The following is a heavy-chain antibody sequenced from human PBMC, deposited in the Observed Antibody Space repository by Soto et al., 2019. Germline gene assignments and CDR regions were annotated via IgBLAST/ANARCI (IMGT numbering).Heavy chain of an antibody. CDR3: ARGFHRAAPYYYYYMDV. J-gene: IGHJ6*03. CDR2: INHSGST. D-gene: IGHD6-13*01. V-gene: IGHV4-34*01. Sequence: PSETLSLTCAVYGGSLSGYYWSWIRQPPGKGLEWIGEINHSGSTNYNPSLKSRVTISVDTSKNQFSLKLSSVTAADTAVYYCARGFHRAAPYYYYYMDVWGKGTTVTVSS. CDR1: GGSLSGYY.